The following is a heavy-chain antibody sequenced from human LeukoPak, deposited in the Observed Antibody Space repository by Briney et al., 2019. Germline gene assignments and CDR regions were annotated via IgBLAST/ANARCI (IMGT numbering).Heavy chain of an antibody. V-gene: IGHV3-23*01. CDR3: AKDVVRSVAVTGFDY. CDR1: GFTFSSYA. Sequence: GGSLRLSCAASGFTFSSYAMSWVRQAPGKGLEWFSAIIGSGGRTYYADSVKGRFTISRDNSKNTLYLQMNSLRAEDTAVYYCAKDVVRSVAVTGFDYWGQATLVTVSS. CDR2: IIGSGGRT. D-gene: IGHD6-19*01. J-gene: IGHJ4*02.